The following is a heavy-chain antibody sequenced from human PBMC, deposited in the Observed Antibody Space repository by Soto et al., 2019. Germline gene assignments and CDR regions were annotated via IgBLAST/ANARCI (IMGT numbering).Heavy chain of an antibody. CDR2: ISSSSSTI. D-gene: IGHD3-22*01. V-gene: IGHV3-48*02. CDR1: GFTFSSYS. J-gene: IGHJ4*02. CDR3: ARSPYYYDSSNYYGY. Sequence: GGSLRLSCAASGFTFSSYSMNWVRQAPGKGLEWVSYISSSSSTIYYADSVKGRFTISRDNAKNSLYLQLNSLRDEDTAVYYCARSPYYYDSSNYYGYWGQGTLLTVSS.